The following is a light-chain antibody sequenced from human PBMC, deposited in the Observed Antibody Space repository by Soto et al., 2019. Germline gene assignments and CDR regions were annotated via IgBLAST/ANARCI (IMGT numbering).Light chain of an antibody. J-gene: IGKJ1*01. V-gene: IGKV1-8*01. CDR1: QGISSY. CDR3: QQFHTYPWT. Sequence: AIRMTQSPSSFSASTGDSVTITCRASQGISSYLAWYQQKPGKAPKLLIYAASTLQSGVPSRFSGSGSGTDFTLTISCLQSEDVAVYYCQQFHTYPWTFGQGTKVDIK. CDR2: AAS.